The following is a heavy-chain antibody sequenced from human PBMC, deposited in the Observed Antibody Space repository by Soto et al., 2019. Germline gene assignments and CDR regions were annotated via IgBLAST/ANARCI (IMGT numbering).Heavy chain of an antibody. CDR2: IDPDSGDT. Sequence: VQSGTEMKTPGASVKVTCKTSRYTFTGYYMNWVRQAPGRGLEWMGWIDPDSGDTNYVQKFQGRVTMTRDTSSATAYLEVSGLRRDDTAIYYCARSHSAYYYYGMDAWGQGTAVSVSS. J-gene: IGHJ6*02. CDR1: RYTFTGYY. V-gene: IGHV1-2*02. CDR3: ARSHSAYYYYGMDA.